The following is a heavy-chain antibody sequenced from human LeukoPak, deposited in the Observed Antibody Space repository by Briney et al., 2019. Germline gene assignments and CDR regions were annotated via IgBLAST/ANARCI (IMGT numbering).Heavy chain of an antibody. D-gene: IGHD1-26*01. Sequence: SETLSLTCAVYGGSFSGYCWSWIRQPPGKGLEWIGEINHSGSTNYNPSLKSRVTISVDTSKNQFSLKLSSVTAADTAVYYCARRWELLTPASIDYWGQGTLVTVSS. CDR2: INHSGST. J-gene: IGHJ4*02. V-gene: IGHV4-34*01. CDR1: GGSFSGYC. CDR3: ARRWELLTPASIDY.